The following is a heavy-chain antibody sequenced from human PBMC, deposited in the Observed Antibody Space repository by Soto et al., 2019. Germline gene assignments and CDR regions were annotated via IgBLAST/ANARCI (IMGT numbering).Heavy chain of an antibody. V-gene: IGHV3-64*01. J-gene: IGHJ4*02. D-gene: IGHD5-12*01. CDR3: ARTSGYAFDH. Sequence: EVQLVESGGGLVQRGGSLRLSCAASGFTFSSYAMHWVRQAPGKGLEYVSVINSNGGSTYYANSVKGRFTISRDNSKNTLYLQMGSLRAEDMAVYYYARTSGYAFDHWGRGTLVTVSS. CDR1: GFTFSSYA. CDR2: INSNGGST.